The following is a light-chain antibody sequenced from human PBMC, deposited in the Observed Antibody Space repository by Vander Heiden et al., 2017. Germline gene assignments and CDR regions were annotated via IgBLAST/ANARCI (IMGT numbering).Light chain of an antibody. V-gene: IGLV8-61*01. Sequence: QTVVTQEPSFSVSRGGTVTLTCGLTSGSVYTSYYPSWYQQTPGQAPRTLIYSTNTRSSGVPDRFSGSILGNKAALTITGAQADDESDYYCVLYMGSGIWVFGGGTKLTVL. CDR1: SGSVYTSYY. CDR2: STN. CDR3: VLYMGSGIWV. J-gene: IGLJ3*02.